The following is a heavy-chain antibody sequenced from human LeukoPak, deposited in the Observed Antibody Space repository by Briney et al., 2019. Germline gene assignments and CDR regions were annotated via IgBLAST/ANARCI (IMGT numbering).Heavy chain of an antibody. CDR3: ARDILVSWELQDAFDI. CDR2: ISAYNGNT. Sequence: ASVKVSCKASGYTFTSYGISWVRQAPGQGLEWMGWISAYNGNTNYAQKLQGRVTMTTDTSTSTAYMELRSLRSDDTAVYYCARDILVSWELQDAFDIWGQGTMVTVSS. V-gene: IGHV1-18*01. J-gene: IGHJ3*02. D-gene: IGHD1-26*01. CDR1: GYTFTSYG.